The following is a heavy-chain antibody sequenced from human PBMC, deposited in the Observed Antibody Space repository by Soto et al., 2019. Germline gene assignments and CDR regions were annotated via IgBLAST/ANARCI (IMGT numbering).Heavy chain of an antibody. CDR1: GYFFSNYW. V-gene: IGHV5-51*03. D-gene: IGHD5-12*01. Sequence: VQLVQSGAEVKKPGESLKISCKGTGYFFSNYWIGWVRQMPGKGLEWMGAVQPLDSDTRNSPSLQGQVTISADNSISTAYLQWSSLKASDTVMYYCVRIVSGYDWGLYYMDVWGKGTTVTVSS. J-gene: IGHJ6*03. CDR2: VQPLDSDT. CDR3: VRIVSGYDWGLYYMDV.